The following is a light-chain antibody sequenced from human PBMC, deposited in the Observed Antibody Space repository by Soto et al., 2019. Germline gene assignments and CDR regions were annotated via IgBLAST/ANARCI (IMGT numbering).Light chain of an antibody. CDR1: ESISSW. CDR3: QQLNSYPFT. CDR2: DAS. Sequence: DIQMTQSPSILSASVGDRVTITCRASESISSWLAWYQQKPGKAPKLLIYDASSLESGVPSRFRGSESGTEFTLTISSLQPEDFATYYCQQLNSYPFTFGQGTRLEIK. J-gene: IGKJ5*01. V-gene: IGKV1-5*01.